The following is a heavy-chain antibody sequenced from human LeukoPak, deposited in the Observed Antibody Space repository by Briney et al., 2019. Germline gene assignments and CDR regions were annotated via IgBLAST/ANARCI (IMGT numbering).Heavy chain of an antibody. Sequence: GGSLRLSCAASGFTFSNAWMSWVRQAPGKGLEWVGRIKSKTDGGTTDYAAPVKGRFTISRDDSKNTLYLQMNSLKTEDTAVYYCTTVDSAYYDFWSGPGYYYYYMDVWGKGTTVTVSS. CDR1: GFTFSNAW. CDR2: IKSKTDGGTT. J-gene: IGHJ6*03. CDR3: TTVDSAYYDFWSGPGYYYYYMDV. V-gene: IGHV3-15*01. D-gene: IGHD3-3*01.